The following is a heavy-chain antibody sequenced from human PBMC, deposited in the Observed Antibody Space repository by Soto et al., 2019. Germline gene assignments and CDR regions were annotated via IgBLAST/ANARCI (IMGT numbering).Heavy chain of an antibody. J-gene: IGHJ4*02. Sequence: GGSLRLSCAASGFTFSSYSMNWVRQAPGKGLEWVSYISSSSSTIYYADSVKGRFTISRDNAKSSLYLQMNSLRDEDTAVYYCARGLYYYDSRGYWGYWGQGTLVTVSS. CDR2: ISSSSSTI. D-gene: IGHD3-22*01. V-gene: IGHV3-48*02. CDR1: GFTFSSYS. CDR3: ARGLYYYDSRGYWGY.